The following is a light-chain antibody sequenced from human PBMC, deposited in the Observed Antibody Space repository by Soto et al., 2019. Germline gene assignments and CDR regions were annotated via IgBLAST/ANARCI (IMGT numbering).Light chain of an antibody. CDR1: QRISTY. J-gene: IGKJ4*01. CDR2: AAS. CDR3: LQSYISPLT. Sequence: DIEMTQSPSSLSASVGDRVTITCRASQRISTYLNWYQQKPGKAPKLLIYAASSLQSGVPSKFSGSGSGTDFTLTISNLKPEDFATYSCLQSYISPLTFRGGSKVDIK. V-gene: IGKV1-39*01.